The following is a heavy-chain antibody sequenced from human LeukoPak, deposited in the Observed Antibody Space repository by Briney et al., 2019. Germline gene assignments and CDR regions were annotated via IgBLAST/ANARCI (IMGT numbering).Heavy chain of an antibody. CDR1: GFTFSSYS. CDR2: ISSSSSTI. Sequence: PGGSLRLPCAASGFTFSSYSMNWVRQAPGKGLEWVSYISSSSSTIYYADSVKGRFTISRDNAKNSLYLQMNSLRAEDTAVYYCARDPLDYVWGSYLSPPDYWGQGTLVTVSS. V-gene: IGHV3-48*01. CDR3: ARDPLDYVWGSYLSPPDY. J-gene: IGHJ4*02. D-gene: IGHD3-16*02.